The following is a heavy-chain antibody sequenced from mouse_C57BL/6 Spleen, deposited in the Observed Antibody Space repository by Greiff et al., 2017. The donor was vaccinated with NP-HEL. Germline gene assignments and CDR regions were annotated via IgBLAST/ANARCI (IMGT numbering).Heavy chain of an antibody. CDR1: GYAFTNYL. V-gene: IGHV1-54*01. D-gene: IGHD2-1*01. CDR2: INPGSGGT. J-gene: IGHJ4*01. Sequence: QVQLKQSGAELVRPGTSVKVSCKASGYAFTNYLIEWVKQRPGQGLEWIGVINPGSGGTNYNEKFKGKATLTADKSSSTAYMQLSSLTSEDSAVYFCARLDGNYGDYAMDYWGQGTSVTVSS. CDR3: ARLDGNYGDYAMDY.